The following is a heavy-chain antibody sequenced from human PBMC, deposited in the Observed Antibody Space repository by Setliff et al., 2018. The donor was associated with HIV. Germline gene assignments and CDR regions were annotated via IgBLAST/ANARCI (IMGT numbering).Heavy chain of an antibody. CDR1: GYTFTDYF. J-gene: IGHJ3*01. D-gene: IGHD2-8*02. Sequence: ASVKVSCKASGYTFTDYFMHWVRQAPGKGLEWMGRIDPEDGERMFAEKFQGRVTIAADTSTDTAYMELSSLRSEDTAVYYCATGSYGATWYGTGGFDVWGLGTMVTVSS. CDR3: ATGSYGATWYGTGGFDV. V-gene: IGHV1-69-2*01. CDR2: IDPEDGER.